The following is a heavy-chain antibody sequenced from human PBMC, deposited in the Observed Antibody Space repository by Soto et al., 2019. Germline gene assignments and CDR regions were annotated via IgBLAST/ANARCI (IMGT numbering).Heavy chain of an antibody. CDR2: IYYSGST. CDR3: ARASYYSDSFGYFLDS. CDR1: GGSISPYY. Sequence: SETLSLTCTVSGGSISPYYWIWIRQTPGKGLEWIAYIYYSGSTNYSPSLKSRVTISVDTSKNQCSLKLSSVTAADTAVYYCARASYYSDSFGYFLDSWGQGTLVTVSS. V-gene: IGHV4-59*01. J-gene: IGHJ4*02. D-gene: IGHD3-22*01.